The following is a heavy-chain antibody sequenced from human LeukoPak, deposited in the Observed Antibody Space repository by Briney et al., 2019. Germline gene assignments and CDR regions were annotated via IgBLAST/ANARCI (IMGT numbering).Heavy chain of an antibody. J-gene: IGHJ6*03. D-gene: IGHD1-26*01. CDR1: GFTFNNYN. CDR2: ITSSGTYI. Sequence: KPGGSLRLSCATSGFTFNNYNMNWVRQAPGRALEWVSSITSSGTYIFYADSVKGRFTISRDNAKNSLYLQMNSLGPEDTAVYYCARDPYSGNYGNYYYYMDVWGKGTTVTISS. CDR3: ARDPYSGNYGNYYYYMDV. V-gene: IGHV3-21*01.